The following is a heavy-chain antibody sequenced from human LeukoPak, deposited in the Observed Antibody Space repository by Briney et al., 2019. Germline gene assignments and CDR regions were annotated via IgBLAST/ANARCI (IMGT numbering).Heavy chain of an antibody. J-gene: IGHJ4*02. D-gene: IGHD5-18*01. Sequence: SETLSLTCTVSDGSIREYYWSWIRQSPGKGLEWIGYIHSSGSTVYNPSLESRVTFSIGAPRNHFYLNMTSVTAADTAVYYCARGAALVTHKYFDYWGPGTLVTVSS. V-gene: IGHV4-59*08. CDR1: DGSIREYY. CDR2: IHSSGST. CDR3: ARGAALVTHKYFDY.